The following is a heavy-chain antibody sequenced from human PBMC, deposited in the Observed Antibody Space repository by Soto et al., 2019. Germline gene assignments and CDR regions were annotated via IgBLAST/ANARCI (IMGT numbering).Heavy chain of an antibody. CDR1: GGSISSGGYY. Sequence: SETLSLTCTVPGGSISSGGYYWSWIRQHPGKGLEWIGYIYYSGSTYYNPSLKSRVTISVDTSKNQFSLKLSSVTAADTAVYYCARTYCSGGSCYSLYFDYWGQGTLVTVSS. J-gene: IGHJ4*02. CDR2: IYYSGST. CDR3: ARTYCSGGSCYSLYFDY. V-gene: IGHV4-31*03. D-gene: IGHD2-15*01.